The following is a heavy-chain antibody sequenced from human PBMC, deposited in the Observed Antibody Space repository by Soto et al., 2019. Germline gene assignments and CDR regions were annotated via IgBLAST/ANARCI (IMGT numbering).Heavy chain of an antibody. Sequence: GASVKVSCKASGYTFTGYYMHWVRQAPGQGLEWMGWINPNSGGTNYAQKFQGWVTMTRDTSISTAYMELSRLRSDDTAVYYCARAREYYGSGSYYNVPYYMDVWGKGTTVTVSS. J-gene: IGHJ6*03. V-gene: IGHV1-2*04. D-gene: IGHD3-10*01. CDR2: INPNSGGT. CDR1: GYTFTGYY. CDR3: ARAREYYGSGSYYNVPYYMDV.